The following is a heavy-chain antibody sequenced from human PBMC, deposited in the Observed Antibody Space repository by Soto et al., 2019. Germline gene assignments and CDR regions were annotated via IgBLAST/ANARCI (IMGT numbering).Heavy chain of an antibody. J-gene: IGHJ6*02. V-gene: IGHV4-34*01. CDR3: AREKQRGPAYYDFWSGYPDPLYGMDV. CDR2: INHSGST. Sequence: SETLSLTCAVYGGSFSGYYWSWIRQPPGKGLEWIGEINHSGSTNYNPSLKSRVTISVDTSKNQFSLKLSSVTAADTAVYHCAREKQRGPAYYDFWSGYPDPLYGMDVWGQGTTVTVSS. CDR1: GGSFSGYY. D-gene: IGHD3-3*01.